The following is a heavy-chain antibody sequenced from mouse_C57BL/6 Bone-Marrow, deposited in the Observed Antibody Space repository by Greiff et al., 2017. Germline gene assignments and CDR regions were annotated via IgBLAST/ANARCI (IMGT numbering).Heavy chain of an antibody. J-gene: IGHJ4*01. V-gene: IGHV5-12*01. CDR2: ISNGGGST. CDR1: GFTFSDYY. CDR3: ARHGDYSYPYYAMDY. D-gene: IGHD2-12*01. Sequence: EVKLVESGGGLVQPGASLKLSCAASGFTFSDYYMYWVRQTPEKRLEWVAYISNGGGSTYYPDTVKGRFTISRDNAKNTLYLQMKRLKSEDTDIDYGARHGDYSYPYYAMDYWGQGTSVTVSS.